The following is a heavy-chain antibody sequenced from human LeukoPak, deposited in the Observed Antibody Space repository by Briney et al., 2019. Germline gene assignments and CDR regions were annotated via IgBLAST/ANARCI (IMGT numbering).Heavy chain of an antibody. V-gene: IGHV3-53*01. CDR1: GFTVSSNY. Sequence: GGSLRLSCAASGFTVSSNYMSWVRQAPGKGLEWVSVIYSGGSTYYADSVKGRFTISRDNSKNTLYLQMNSLRAEDTAVYYCASSWSIVGATAAFDIFPQGTMVTGSS. CDR3: ASSWSIVGATAAFDI. D-gene: IGHD1-26*01. J-gene: IGHJ3*02. CDR2: IYSGGST.